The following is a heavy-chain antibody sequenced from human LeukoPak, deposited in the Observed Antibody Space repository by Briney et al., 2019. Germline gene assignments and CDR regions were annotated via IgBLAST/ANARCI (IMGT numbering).Heavy chain of an antibody. D-gene: IGHD2-2*01. CDR1: GYTFTSYG. CDR3: SRETMDTSCFDD. CDR2: ISGYNGNT. J-gene: IGHJ4*02. Sequence: ASVKVSCKASGYTFTSYGISWVRQAPGQGLEWMGWISGYNGNTKYAQNPQGTVTMTTDTSTRTAYMELRSLRADYTAVNYCSRETMDTSCFDDWGQGTLVTVSS. V-gene: IGHV1-18*01.